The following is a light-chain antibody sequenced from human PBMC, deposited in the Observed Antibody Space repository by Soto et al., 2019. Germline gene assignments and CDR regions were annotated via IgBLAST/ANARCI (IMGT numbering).Light chain of an antibody. V-gene: IGKV1-39*01. CDR1: QSINTY. CDR3: QQSFSGLGT. CDR2: AAS. Sequence: DIQMTQSPSSLSASVGERVTISCRASQSINTYLNGFQQKPGKAPKLLIYAASTLPSGVPSRFSGSGSGTDFTLTISSLQREDFATYYCQQSFSGLGTFGPGTKVDMK. J-gene: IGKJ3*01.